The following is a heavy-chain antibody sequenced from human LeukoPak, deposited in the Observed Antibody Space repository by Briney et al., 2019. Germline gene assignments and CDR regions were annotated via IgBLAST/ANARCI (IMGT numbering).Heavy chain of an antibody. CDR2: INPNGGTT. J-gene: IGHJ4*02. CDR1: GYSFSSYY. V-gene: IGHV1-46*01. Sequence: ASVKVSCKPSGYSFSSYYMHWVRQAPGQGLEWMGIINPNGGTTSYAQKFQGRVTMTRDMSTSTVYMELSSLRSEDTAVYYCARGLIVDATAFVYWGQGTLVTVSS. D-gene: IGHD1-26*01. CDR3: ARGLIVDATAFVY.